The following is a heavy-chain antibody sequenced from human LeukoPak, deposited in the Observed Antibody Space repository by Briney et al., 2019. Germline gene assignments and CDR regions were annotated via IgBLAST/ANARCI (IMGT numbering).Heavy chain of an antibody. CDR2: VSWNGSRT. V-gene: IGHV3-35*02. J-gene: IGHJ6*03. CDR1: GFTFSNSD. D-gene: IGHD3-3*01. CDR3: AREASGYYNDYYYYMDV. Sequence: GGSLRLSCAASGFTFSNSDMNWVHQALGKGLEWVSGVSWNGSRTHYADSVKGQFIISRDNSRNTLYLQTNSLRAEDTAVYYCAREASGYYNDYYYYMDVWGKGTTVTVSS.